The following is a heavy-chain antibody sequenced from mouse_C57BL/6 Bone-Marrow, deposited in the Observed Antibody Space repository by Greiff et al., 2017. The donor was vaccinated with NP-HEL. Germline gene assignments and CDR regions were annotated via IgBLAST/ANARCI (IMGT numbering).Heavy chain of an antibody. V-gene: IGHV5-12*01. Sequence: EVMLVESGGGLVQPGGSLKLSCAASGFTFSDYYMYWVRQTPEKRLEWVAYISNGGGSTYYPDTVKGRFTISRDNAKNTLYLQMSRLKSEDTAMYYCARQSYYYGDYWGQGTTLTVSS. J-gene: IGHJ2*01. CDR1: GFTFSDYY. CDR2: ISNGGGST. CDR3: ARQSYYYGDY. D-gene: IGHD1-1*01.